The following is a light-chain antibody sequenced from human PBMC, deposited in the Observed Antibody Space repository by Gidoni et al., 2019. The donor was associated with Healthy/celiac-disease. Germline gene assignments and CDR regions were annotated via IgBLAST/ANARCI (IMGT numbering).Light chain of an antibody. CDR2: DVS. Sequence: QSALTQPASVSGSPGPSITIACTGTSSDVGGYNYVAWYQQHPGKAPKLMIYDVSNRPSGVSNRFSGSKSGNTASLTISGLQAEDEADYYCSSYTSSSTLAFGGGTKLTVL. J-gene: IGLJ2*01. CDR1: SSDVGGYNY. V-gene: IGLV2-14*03. CDR3: SSYTSSSTLA.